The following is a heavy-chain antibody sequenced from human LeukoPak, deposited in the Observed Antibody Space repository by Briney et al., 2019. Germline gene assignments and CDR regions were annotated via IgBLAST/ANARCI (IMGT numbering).Heavy chain of an antibody. Sequence: GGSLRLSRAASGFTFSSYWMSWVRQAPGKGLEWVANIKQDGSEKYYVDSVKGRFTISRDNAKNSLYLQMNSLRAEDTAVYYCARVEWELPGPFDYWGQGTLVTVSS. CDR3: ARVEWELPGPFDY. D-gene: IGHD1-26*01. CDR2: IKQDGSEK. V-gene: IGHV3-7*03. J-gene: IGHJ4*02. CDR1: GFTFSSYW.